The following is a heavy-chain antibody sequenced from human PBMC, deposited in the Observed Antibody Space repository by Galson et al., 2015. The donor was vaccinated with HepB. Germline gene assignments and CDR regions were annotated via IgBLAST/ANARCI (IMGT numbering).Heavy chain of an antibody. CDR3: AKDKGSVVAGSDY. J-gene: IGHJ4*02. V-gene: IGHV3-30*18. D-gene: IGHD6-19*01. CDR2: ISYDGSNK. Sequence: SLRLSCAASGFTFSSYGMHWVRQAPGKGLEWVAVISYDGSNKYYADSVKGRFTISRDNSKNTLYLQMNSLRAEDTAAYYCAKDKGSVVAGSDYWVQGTLVTVSS. CDR1: GFTFSSYG.